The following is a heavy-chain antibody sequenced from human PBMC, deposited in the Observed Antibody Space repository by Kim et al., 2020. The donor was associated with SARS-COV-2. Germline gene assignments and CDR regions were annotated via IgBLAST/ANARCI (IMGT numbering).Heavy chain of an antibody. V-gene: IGHV4-34*01. CDR3: ARGRAAAEDY. J-gene: IGHJ4*02. CDR2: ST. D-gene: IGHD6-13*01. Sequence: STTTNPSLKSRVTISVDTSKNQFSLKLSSVTAADTAVYYCARGRAAAEDYWGQGTLVTVSS.